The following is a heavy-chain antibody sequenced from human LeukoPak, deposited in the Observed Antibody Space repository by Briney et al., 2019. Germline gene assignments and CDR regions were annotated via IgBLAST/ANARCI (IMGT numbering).Heavy chain of an antibody. CDR1: GFTFSSYE. CDR3: ARDFGSGTYYTLLDY. Sequence: GGSLRLSCAASGFTFSSYEMNWVRQAPGKGLEWVSYISSSGSPIYYADSVKGRFTISRDNAKNSLFLQMNSLRADDTAVYYCARDFGSGTYYTLLDYWGQGTLVTVSS. V-gene: IGHV3-48*03. D-gene: IGHD3-10*01. CDR2: ISSSGSPI. J-gene: IGHJ4*02.